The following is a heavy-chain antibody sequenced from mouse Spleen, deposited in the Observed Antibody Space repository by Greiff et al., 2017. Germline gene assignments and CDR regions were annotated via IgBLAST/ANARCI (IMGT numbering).Heavy chain of an antibody. J-gene: IGHJ3*01. CDR2: ISDGGSYT. Sequence: EVQVVESGGGLVKPGGSLKLSCAASGFTFSSYAMSWVRQTPEKRLEWVATISDGGSYTYYPDNVKGRFTISRDNAKNNLYLQMSHLKSEDTAMYYCARGVTTVVERFAYWGQGTLVTVSA. V-gene: IGHV5-4*01. D-gene: IGHD1-1*01. CDR1: GFTFSSYA. CDR3: ARGVTTVVERFAY.